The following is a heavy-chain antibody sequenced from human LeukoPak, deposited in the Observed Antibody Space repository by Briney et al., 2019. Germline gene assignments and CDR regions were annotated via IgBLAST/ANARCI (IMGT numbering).Heavy chain of an antibody. D-gene: IGHD1-1*01. Sequence: GSLRLSCAASGFTFSSYWMHWVRQAPGKGLVWVSRINSDGSSTSYADSVKGRFAISRDNSKNTMYLQMSSLRVEDTALYYCAKILNWNDACPDYWGREPWSPSPQ. V-gene: IGHV3-74*01. CDR1: GFTFSSYW. CDR2: INSDGSST. CDR3: AKILNWNDACPDY. J-gene: IGHJ4*02.